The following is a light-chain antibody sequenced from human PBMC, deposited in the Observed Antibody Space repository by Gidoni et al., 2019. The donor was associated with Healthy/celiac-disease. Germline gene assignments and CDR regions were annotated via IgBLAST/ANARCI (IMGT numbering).Light chain of an antibody. Sequence: EIVLTQSPGTLSLSPGERATLSCRASQSVSSSYLAWYQQKPGQAPRLLIYGASSRATGIPDRFSGSGSGTDFTLTISRLDPEDFAVYYCQQYGSSPPVTFGPXTKVDIK. V-gene: IGKV3-20*01. CDR3: QQYGSSPPVT. J-gene: IGKJ3*01. CDR1: QSVSSSY. CDR2: GAS.